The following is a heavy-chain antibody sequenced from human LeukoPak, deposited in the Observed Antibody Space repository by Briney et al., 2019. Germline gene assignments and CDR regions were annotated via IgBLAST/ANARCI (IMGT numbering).Heavy chain of an antibody. V-gene: IGHV3-23*01. CDR2: ISPSGDIT. Sequence: GGSRRLSCAASGFTFSTYGMNWVRQAPGKGLEWVSGISPSGDITYYADSVMGRFSTSRDNPKSTVSLQMSSLRAEDTALYYCVRDLHWGGFDVWGQGTMVTVSS. CDR1: GFTFSTYG. J-gene: IGHJ3*01. CDR3: VRDLHWGGFDV. D-gene: IGHD7-27*01.